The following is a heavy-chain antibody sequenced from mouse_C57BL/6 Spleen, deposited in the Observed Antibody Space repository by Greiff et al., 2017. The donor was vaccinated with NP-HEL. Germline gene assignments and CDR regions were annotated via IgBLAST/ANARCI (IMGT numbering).Heavy chain of an antibody. CDR1: GYSITSGYD. CDR3: ARGYDYDAMDY. V-gene: IGHV3-1*01. J-gene: IGHJ4*01. D-gene: IGHD2-10*02. CDR2: ISYSGST. Sequence: EVQLQESGPGMVKPSQSLSLTCTVTGYSITSGYDWHWIRHFPGNKLEWMGYISYSGSTNYNPSLKSRISITHDTSKNHFFLKLNSVTTEDTATYYCARGYDYDAMDYWGQGTSVTVSS.